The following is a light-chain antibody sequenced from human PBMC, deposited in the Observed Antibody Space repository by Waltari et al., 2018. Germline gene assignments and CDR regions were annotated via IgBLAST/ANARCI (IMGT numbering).Light chain of an antibody. J-gene: IGLJ1*01. V-gene: IGLV2-8*01. CDR2: EVS. Sequence: QSALTQPPSASGSPGQSVTISCTGTSSDVGGYNYVSWYQPHPGKAPKLMIYEVSKRPSGVPDRCSGSKSGNTASLTVSGLQAEDEAYYYCSSSAGSNMVFGTGTKVTVL. CDR1: SSDVGGYNY. CDR3: SSSAGSNMV.